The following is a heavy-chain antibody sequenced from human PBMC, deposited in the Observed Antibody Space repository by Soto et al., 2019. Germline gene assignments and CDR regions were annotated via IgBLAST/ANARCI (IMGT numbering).Heavy chain of an antibody. J-gene: IGHJ6*02. CDR1: GYSLRSNY. CDR2: INPNSSGT. V-gene: IGHV1-2*02. CDR3: ARDLIVDGPDNYAMDV. D-gene: IGHD3-22*01. Sequence: ASPKVSCKASGYSLRSNYVHWVRQAPGQGLEWMGWINPNSSGTVCAQKFKGRVSMTRDASLTTAYMQLNRLTSDDTAVYYCARDLIVDGPDNYAMDVWG.